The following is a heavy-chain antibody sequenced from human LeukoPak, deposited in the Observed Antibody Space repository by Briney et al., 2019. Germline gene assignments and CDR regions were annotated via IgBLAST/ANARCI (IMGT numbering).Heavy chain of an antibody. CDR1: GDSFNEYY. V-gene: IGHV4-59*01. Sequence: PSETLSLTCSVFGDSFNEYYWNWVRQPPGKGLQWIGYIYHNGNSNYNPSLKGRLTISVDTAKNQFSLKLTSVTAADTAVYYCARDGGLQSHFDYWGQGTLVTVSS. CDR2: IYHNGNS. J-gene: IGHJ4*02. D-gene: IGHD5-24*01. CDR3: ARDGGLQSHFDY.